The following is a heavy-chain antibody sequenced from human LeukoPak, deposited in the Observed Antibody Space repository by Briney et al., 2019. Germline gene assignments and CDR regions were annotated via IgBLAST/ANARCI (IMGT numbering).Heavy chain of an antibody. D-gene: IGHD2-2*02. CDR2: ISYDGSNK. Sequence: GGSLRLSCAASGFTFSSYGMPWVRQAPGKGLEWVAVISYDGSNKYYADSVKGRFTISRDNSKNTLYLQMNSLRAEDTAVYYCAKTGYCSSTSCYKGYFDYWGQGTLVTVSS. CDR1: GFTFSSYG. CDR3: AKTGYCSSTSCYKGYFDY. J-gene: IGHJ4*02. V-gene: IGHV3-30*18.